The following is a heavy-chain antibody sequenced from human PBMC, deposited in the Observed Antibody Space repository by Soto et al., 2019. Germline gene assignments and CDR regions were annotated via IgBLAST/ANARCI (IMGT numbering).Heavy chain of an antibody. CDR2: MSYDGTNE. CDR3: GKDLHHSSGYFFTVRLNAMDV. V-gene: IGHV3-30*18. J-gene: IGHJ6*01. Sequence: PGASLKISCAASGFTFSSYAMQWVRQAPGKGLEWVALMSYDGTNEYYADSVKGRFTISRDNSKNTLFLQINSLRAEDTAVYYCGKDLHHSSGYFFTVRLNAMDVWGQGTTVTVSS. CDR1: GFTFSSYA. D-gene: IGHD3-22*01.